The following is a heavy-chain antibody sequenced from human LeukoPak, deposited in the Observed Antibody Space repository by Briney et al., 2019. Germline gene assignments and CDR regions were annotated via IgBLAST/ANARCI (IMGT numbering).Heavy chain of an antibody. J-gene: IGHJ2*01. CDR1: GYTFTSYG. V-gene: IGHV1-18*01. CDR3: ARVFYNTLTYFDL. D-gene: IGHD1-14*01. CDR2: ISGYNGKT. Sequence: GASVKVSCKASGYTFTSYGISWVRQAPGQGLAWMGWISGYNGKTNYAHKVQGRVTMTTDTSTSTAFLEVRSLRSDDTAVYYCARVFYNTLTYFDLWGRGTLVTVSS.